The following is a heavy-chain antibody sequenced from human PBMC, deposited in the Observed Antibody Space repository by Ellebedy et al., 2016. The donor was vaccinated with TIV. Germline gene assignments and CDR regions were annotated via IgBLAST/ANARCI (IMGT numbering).Heavy chain of an antibody. CDR3: ARDQLRIAAAGANLGYYYGMDV. V-gene: IGHV1-69*13. CDR1: GGTFSSYA. J-gene: IGHJ6*02. D-gene: IGHD6-13*01. CDR2: IIPIFGTA. Sequence: SVKVSXKASGGTFSSYAISWVRQAPGQGLEWMGGIIPIFGTANYAQKFQGRVTITADESTSTAYMELSSLRSEDTAVYYCARDQLRIAAAGANLGYYYGMDVWGQGTTVTVSS.